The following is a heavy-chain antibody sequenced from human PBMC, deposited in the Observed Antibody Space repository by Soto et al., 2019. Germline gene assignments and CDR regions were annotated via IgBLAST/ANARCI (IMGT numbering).Heavy chain of an antibody. Sequence: ASVKVSCKASGYTFTSYGISWVRQAPGQGLEWMGWISAYNGNTNYAQKLQGRVTMTTDTSTSTAYMELRSLRSDDTAVYYCARDLSHILTGYYSLRQHDAFDIWGQGTMVTVSS. CDR1: GYTFTSYG. D-gene: IGHD3-9*01. V-gene: IGHV1-18*01. CDR2: ISAYNGNT. CDR3: ARDLSHILTGYYSLRQHDAFDI. J-gene: IGHJ3*02.